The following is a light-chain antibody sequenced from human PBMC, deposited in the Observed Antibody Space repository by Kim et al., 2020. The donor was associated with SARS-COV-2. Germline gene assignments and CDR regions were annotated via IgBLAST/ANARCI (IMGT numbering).Light chain of an antibody. V-gene: IGKV3-20*01. CDR3: LQYDRSPLT. CDR1: QTISSTY. J-gene: IGKJ4*01. CDR2: GVS. Sequence: SPGERATLCCRASQTISSTYVAGYQQRPGQAPRLLIYGVSSTATGIPDRFSGSGSGTDFTLTISRLGPEDFGVYYCLQYDRSPLTFGGGTKVDIK.